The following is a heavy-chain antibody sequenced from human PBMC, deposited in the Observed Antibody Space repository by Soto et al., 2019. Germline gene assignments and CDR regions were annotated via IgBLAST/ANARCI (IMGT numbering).Heavy chain of an antibody. D-gene: IGHD6-19*01. CDR2: INPSGGST. Sequence: ASVKVSCKASGYTFTGYYMHWLRQAPGQGLEWMGWINPSGGSTSFAQKFQGRVTMTRDTSTSTVYMELISLTPEDTAVYYCASQQQWLDYWGQGTPVTVSS. CDR1: GYTFTGYY. CDR3: ASQQQWLDY. J-gene: IGHJ4*02. V-gene: IGHV1-46*01.